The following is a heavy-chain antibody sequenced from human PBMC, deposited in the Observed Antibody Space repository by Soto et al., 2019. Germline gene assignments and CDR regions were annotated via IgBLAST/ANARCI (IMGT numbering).Heavy chain of an antibody. D-gene: IGHD2-21*01. Sequence: QVQLVQSGAEVKKPGASVKVSCKASGYIFIHYYIHWVRQATGQGLEWMAIINPNGGSTNYAQKFQGRVTVTSDTSTSTASLELNSLGSDDTAVYFCATSLLQGDFWGQGTLVTVSS. CDR3: ATSLLQGDF. CDR1: GYIFIHYY. V-gene: IGHV1-46*01. J-gene: IGHJ4*02. CDR2: INPNGGST.